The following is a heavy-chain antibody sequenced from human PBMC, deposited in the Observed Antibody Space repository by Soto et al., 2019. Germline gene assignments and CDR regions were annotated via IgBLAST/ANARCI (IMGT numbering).Heavy chain of an antibody. J-gene: IGHJ3*02. CDR3: ARGGYSYGPLDAFDI. CDR2: IWFDGSNK. Sequence: PGGSLRLSCAASGSIFTGYGMHWVRQAPGKGLEWVAVIWFDGSNKYYADSVKGRFTISRDNSKNMLYLQMNSLRVDDTAVYYCARGGYSYGPLDAFDIWGQGTMVTVSS. CDR1: GSIFTGYG. D-gene: IGHD5-18*01. V-gene: IGHV3-33*01.